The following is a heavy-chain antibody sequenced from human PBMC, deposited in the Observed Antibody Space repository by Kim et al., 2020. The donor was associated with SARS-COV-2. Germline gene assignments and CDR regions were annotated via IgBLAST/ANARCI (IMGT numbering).Heavy chain of an antibody. V-gene: IGHV3-7*01. CDR3: AKVPPRARYFDL. J-gene: IGHJ2*01. Sequence: FYVDYVKGRFTVSRDNAKHSLYLQMNSLRAEDTAVYYCAKVPPRARYFDLWGRGTLVTVSS.